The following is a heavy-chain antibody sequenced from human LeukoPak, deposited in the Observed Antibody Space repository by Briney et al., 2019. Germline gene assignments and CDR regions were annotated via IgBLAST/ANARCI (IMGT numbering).Heavy chain of an antibody. CDR3: ARVEYYGSGSYYNY. Sequence: GASVKVSCKASGYTFTSYDINWGRQATGQGLEWMGWMNTNSGNTGYAQKFQGRVTITRNTSISTAYMELSSLRSEDTAVYYCARVEYYGSGSYYNYWGQGTLVTVSS. J-gene: IGHJ4*02. V-gene: IGHV1-8*03. D-gene: IGHD3-10*01. CDR2: MNTNSGNT. CDR1: GYTFTSYD.